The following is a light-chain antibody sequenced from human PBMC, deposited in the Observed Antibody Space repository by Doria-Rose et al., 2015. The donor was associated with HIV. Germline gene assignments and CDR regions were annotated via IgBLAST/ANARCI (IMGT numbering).Light chain of an antibody. Sequence: TQSPGTLSLSPGERVTLSCRASQTVYSTYLAWYQHKPGQAPRLLIYDATRRATGIPDRFSGSGSGRDFTLTIGRLEPEDFAAYYCQQYSTSPETFGQGTK. CDR1: QTVYSTY. CDR2: DAT. J-gene: IGKJ1*01. CDR3: QQYSTSPET. V-gene: IGKV3-20*01.